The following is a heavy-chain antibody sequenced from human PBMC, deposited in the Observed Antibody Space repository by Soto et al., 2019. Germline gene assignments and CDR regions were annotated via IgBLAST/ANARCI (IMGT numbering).Heavy chain of an antibody. CDR3: ARTYECSATTCYRAFDS. CDR1: GFTFSTDA. V-gene: IGHV3-30*14. D-gene: IGHD1-26*01. J-gene: IGHJ3*02. CDR2: ISHDGTNE. Sequence: QVQLVESGGGVVQPGTSLRLSCAASGFTFSTDAMHWVRQAPGKGREWVAVISHDGTNEDYVGSVRGRFTLTRDNSKNTVYLQMSNMRAEDTAMYYCARTYECSATTCYRAFDSWGPGTMVTVS.